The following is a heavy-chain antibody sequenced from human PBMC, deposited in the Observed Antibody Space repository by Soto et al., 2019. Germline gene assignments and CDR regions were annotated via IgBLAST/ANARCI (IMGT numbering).Heavy chain of an antibody. Sequence: PGESRKISCKASGYIFTTFWISWLRQMPGKGLEWMGRIDPSDSYSHYNPSFQGHVIMSVDRSTSTAFLRWSSLEASDTAIYYCTRPLGKDSSYFSSYNAMDVWGQGTTVTVSS. CDR2: IDPSDSYS. CDR1: GYIFTTFW. J-gene: IGHJ6*02. D-gene: IGHD3-22*01. CDR3: TRPLGKDSSYFSSYNAMDV. V-gene: IGHV5-10-1*01.